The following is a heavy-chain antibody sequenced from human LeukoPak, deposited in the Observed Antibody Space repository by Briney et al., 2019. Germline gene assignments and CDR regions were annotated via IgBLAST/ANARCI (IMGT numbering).Heavy chain of an antibody. V-gene: IGHV3-21*01. CDR2: ISSSSSYI. J-gene: IGHJ3*02. CDR3: ARARDSATLNNAFDI. CDR1: GFTFSSYS. D-gene: IGHD2/OR15-2a*01. Sequence: GGSLRLSCAASGFTFSSYSMNWVRQAPGKGLEWVSSISSSSSYIYYADSVKGRFTISRDNAKNSLYLQMNSLRAEDTAVYYCARARDSATLNNAFDIWGQGTMVTVSS.